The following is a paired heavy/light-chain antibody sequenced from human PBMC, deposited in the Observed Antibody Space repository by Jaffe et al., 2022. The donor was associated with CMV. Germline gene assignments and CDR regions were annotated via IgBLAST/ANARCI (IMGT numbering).Light chain of an antibody. Sequence: DIVMTQSPDSLAVSLGERATINCKSSQSVLYNSNNKNYLAWYQQKPGQPPKLLIYWASTRESGVPDRFSGSGSGTDFTLTISSLQAEDVAVYYCQQYYSTPWTFGQGTKVEIK. CDR2: WAS. J-gene: IGKJ1*01. CDR1: QSVLYNSNNKNY. CDR3: QQYYSTPWT. V-gene: IGKV4-1*01.
Heavy chain of an antibody. V-gene: IGHV4-59*01. Sequence: QVQLQESGPGLVKPSETLSLTCTVSGDSISSYFWSWIRQPPGKGLEWIGYIYYSGSTDYNPSLKSRVTMSVDTSKNQFSLKLNSVTAADTAVYYCARGSSGYWGYFDYWGQGTLVTVSS. CDR3: ARGSSGYWGYFDY. D-gene: IGHD3-22*01. J-gene: IGHJ4*02. CDR1: GDSISSYF. CDR2: IYYSGST.